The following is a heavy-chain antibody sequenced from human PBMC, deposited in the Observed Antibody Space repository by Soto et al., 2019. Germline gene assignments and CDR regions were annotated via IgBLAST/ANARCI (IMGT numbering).Heavy chain of an antibody. V-gene: IGHV4-38-2*02. D-gene: IGHD1-1*01. CDR1: GYFISNGYY. CDR2: IYPSGTT. J-gene: IGHJ4*02. CDR3: ARDANDGLYYFDH. Sequence: PSESLSLTCAVSGYFISNGYYWDWIRQPPGKGVEWIGSIYPSGTTYYNPSLKSRVTISVDKSKNNFSLKLTTVTAADTAVYYCARDANDGLYYFDHWGQGTLVTVSS.